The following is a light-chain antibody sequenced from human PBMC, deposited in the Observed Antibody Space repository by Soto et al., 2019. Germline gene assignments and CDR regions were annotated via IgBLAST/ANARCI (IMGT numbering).Light chain of an antibody. CDR3: QQLFDSPIT. Sequence: DIQMTQSPSTLSASVEDRDTITCRASQVISTSLAWYQVKRGKAHKLLIYAASTLESGVPSRFSATVSGTECSITITSLQPEDFETYYCQQLFDSPITFGQGTRLDIK. V-gene: IGKV1-9*01. CDR2: AAS. CDR1: QVISTS. J-gene: IGKJ5*01.